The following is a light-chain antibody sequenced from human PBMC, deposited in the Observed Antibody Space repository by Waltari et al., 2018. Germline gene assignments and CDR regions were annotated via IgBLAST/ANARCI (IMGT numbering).Light chain of an antibody. V-gene: IGLV2-23*01. CDR3: CSYAGSSTLV. CDR2: DGT. Sequence: QSVLTQPASVSGSPGQSITISCTGTSSNVGGYILVSWYQQHPGKAPKFIIYDGTKRPSGVSNRFSGSKSGNTASLTISGLQAEDEADYYCCSYAGSSTLVFGGGTRLTVL. J-gene: IGLJ3*02. CDR1: SSNVGGYIL.